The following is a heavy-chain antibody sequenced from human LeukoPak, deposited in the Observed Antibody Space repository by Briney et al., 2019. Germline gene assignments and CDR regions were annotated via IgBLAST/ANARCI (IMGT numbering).Heavy chain of an antibody. Sequence: GGSLRLSCTASGFTFNTYWMIWVRQAPGKGLEWVSSISSSSSYIYYADSVKGRFTISRDNAKNSLYLQMNSLRAEDTAVYYCARLKNAFDIWGQGTMVTVSS. V-gene: IGHV3-21*01. CDR3: ARLKNAFDI. CDR2: ISSSSSYI. J-gene: IGHJ3*02. CDR1: GFTFNTYW.